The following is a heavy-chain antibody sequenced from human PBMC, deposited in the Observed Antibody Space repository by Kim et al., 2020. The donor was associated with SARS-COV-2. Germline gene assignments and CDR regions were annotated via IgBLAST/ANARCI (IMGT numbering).Heavy chain of an antibody. J-gene: IGHJ4*02. V-gene: IGHV3-30*18. CDR2: ISYDGSNK. CDR3: AKGDYYGSGTPSL. D-gene: IGHD3-10*01. CDR1: GFTFSSCG. Sequence: GGSLRLSCAASGFTFSSCGMHWVRQAPGKGLEWVAVISYDGSNKYYADSVKGRFTISRDNSKNTLYLQMNSLRAEDTAVYYCAKGDYYGSGTPSLWGQGTLVTVSS.